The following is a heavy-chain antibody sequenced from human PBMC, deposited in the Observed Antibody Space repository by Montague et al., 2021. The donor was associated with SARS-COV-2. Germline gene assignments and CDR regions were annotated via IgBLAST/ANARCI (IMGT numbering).Heavy chain of an antibody. Sequence: TLSLTCTVSGGSISSGGYYWSWIRQHPGKGLEWIGYIYYSGSTXYNPSLESRVTISVDTSKNQFSLKLSSVTAADTAVYYCARVHGITMIVVVIGAFDIWGQGTMVTVSS. D-gene: IGHD3-22*01. V-gene: IGHV4-31*03. CDR3: ARVHGITMIVVVIGAFDI. CDR1: GGSISSGGYY. CDR2: IYYSGST. J-gene: IGHJ3*02.